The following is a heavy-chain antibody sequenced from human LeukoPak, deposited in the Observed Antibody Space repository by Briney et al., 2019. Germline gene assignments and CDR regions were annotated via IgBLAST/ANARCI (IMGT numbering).Heavy chain of an antibody. CDR3: ARGSQWWELPGGMDV. CDR1: GFTFSSYA. V-gene: IGHV3-23*01. Sequence: GGSLRLSCAASGFTFSSYAMSWVRQAPGKGLEWVSAISGSGGSTYYADSVKGRFTISRDNSKNTLYLQMNSLRAEDTAVYYCARGSQWWELPGGMDVWGQGTTVTVSS. J-gene: IGHJ6*02. D-gene: IGHD2-15*01. CDR2: ISGSGGST.